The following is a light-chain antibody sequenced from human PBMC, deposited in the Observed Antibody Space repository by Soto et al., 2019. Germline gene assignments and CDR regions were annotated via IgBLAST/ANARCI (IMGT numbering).Light chain of an antibody. CDR3: QQYCSSPLT. J-gene: IGKJ4*01. Sequence: EIVLTQSPGTLSLSPGERATLSCRASQSVSSSYLAWYQQKPGQAPRLLIYGASIRATGIPDRFSGSGSGTDFPLTISRLEPEDFAVYYCQQYCSSPLTFGGGTKVEIK. CDR2: GAS. CDR1: QSVSSSY. V-gene: IGKV3-20*01.